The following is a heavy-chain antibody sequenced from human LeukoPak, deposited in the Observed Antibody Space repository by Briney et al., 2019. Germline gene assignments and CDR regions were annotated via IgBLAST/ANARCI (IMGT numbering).Heavy chain of an antibody. J-gene: IGHJ4*02. V-gene: IGHV3-23*01. CDR1: GFTFSSYA. Sequence: GGSLPLSRAASGFTFSSYAMSWVRQAPGKGLEWVSDISDSGASTYYADSVKGRFTVSRDNSKNTLYLQMNSLRAEDTATYYCAKLRYSGYGPGDYWGQGTLVTVSS. D-gene: IGHD5-12*01. CDR3: AKLRYSGYGPGDY. CDR2: ISDSGAST.